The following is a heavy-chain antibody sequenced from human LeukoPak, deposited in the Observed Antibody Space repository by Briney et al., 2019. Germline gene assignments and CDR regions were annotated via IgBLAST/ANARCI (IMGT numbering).Heavy chain of an antibody. V-gene: IGHV3-21*01. J-gene: IGHJ4*02. CDR3: ASRGIAVAGRETNNDY. CDR2: ISSSSSYI. Sequence: DPGGSLRLSCAASGFTFSSYSMNWVRQAPGKGLEWVSSISSSSSYIYYADSVKGRFTISRDNSKNTLYLQMNSLRAEDTAVYYCASRGIAVAGRETNNDYWGQGTLVTVSS. D-gene: IGHD6-19*01. CDR1: GFTFSSYS.